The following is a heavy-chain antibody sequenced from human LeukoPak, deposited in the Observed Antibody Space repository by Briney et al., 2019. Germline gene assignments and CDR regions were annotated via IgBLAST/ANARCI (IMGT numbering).Heavy chain of an antibody. Sequence: SETLSLTCTVSGGSITSYYWSWIRQPPGSGLEWIGYVYYSGSTNYNPSLKSRVTISVDTSENQFSLILRSVTAADTAVYYCAREVGDSDSDNWFDPWGQGTLVTVSS. J-gene: IGHJ5*02. D-gene: IGHD2-21*02. V-gene: IGHV4-59*01. CDR3: AREVGDSDSDNWFDP. CDR2: VYYSGST. CDR1: GGSITSYY.